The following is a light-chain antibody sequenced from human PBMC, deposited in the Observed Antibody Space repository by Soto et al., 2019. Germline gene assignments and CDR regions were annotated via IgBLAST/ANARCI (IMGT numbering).Light chain of an antibody. CDR2: GAS. Sequence: DIQLTQSPSFLSASVGDRVTITCRASQGISTYLAWYLQRPGKAPKLLIYGASTLQSGVPSRFSGSGSGTEFTLTISSLQSEDFGSYYCQQLNSDWCAFGQGTKLEIK. CDR3: QQLNSDWCA. J-gene: IGKJ2*02. V-gene: IGKV1-9*01. CDR1: QGISTY.